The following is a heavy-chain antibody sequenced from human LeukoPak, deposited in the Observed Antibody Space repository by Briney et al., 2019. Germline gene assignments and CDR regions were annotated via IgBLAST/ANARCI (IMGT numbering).Heavy chain of an antibody. CDR1: GFSFSSNW. J-gene: IGHJ4*02. V-gene: IGHV3-74*01. D-gene: IGHD3-10*01. CDR3: ARGPYYAAGSFDY. CDR2: ISIDGGDT. Sequence: GGSLRLSCAASGFSFSSNWMHWVRQAPGKGLVWVSRISIDGGDTVYADSVKGRFTVSRDNAKDTLYLQMNSLRVEGTAVYYCARGPYYAAGSFDYWGQGTLVTVSS.